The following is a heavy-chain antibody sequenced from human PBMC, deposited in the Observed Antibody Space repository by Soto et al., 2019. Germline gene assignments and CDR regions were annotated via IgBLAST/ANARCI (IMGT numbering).Heavy chain of an antibody. CDR2: IWYDGSNK. V-gene: IGHV3-33*01. D-gene: IGHD1-7*01. J-gene: IGHJ4*02. Sequence: GGSLRLSCAASGFTFSSYGMHWVRQAPGKGLEWVAVIWYDGSNKYYADSVKGRFTISRDNSKNTLYLQMNSLRAEDTAVYYCAREGGAYNWNYSLDYWGQGTLVTVSS. CDR1: GFTFSSYG. CDR3: AREGGAYNWNYSLDY.